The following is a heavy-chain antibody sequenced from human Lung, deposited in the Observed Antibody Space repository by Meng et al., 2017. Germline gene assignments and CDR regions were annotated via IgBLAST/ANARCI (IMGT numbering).Heavy chain of an antibody. Sequence: ELHLVGSGGSIVNAWESLRLSCAASGFTFRSYSMNWVRHGQGKGLVWGSYISSNSYYIYYACSVKGRFTISRDNAKNSVYLRMISLRAEDTAVYYCARGDTSMLDYWGQGTLVTVSS. J-gene: IGHJ4*02. CDR3: ARGDTSMLDY. CDR2: ISSNSYYI. V-gene: IGHV3-21*01. D-gene: IGHD5-18*01. CDR1: GFTFRSYS.